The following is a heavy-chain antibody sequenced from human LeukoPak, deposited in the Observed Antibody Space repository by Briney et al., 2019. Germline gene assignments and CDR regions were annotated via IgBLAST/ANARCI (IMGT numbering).Heavy chain of an antibody. CDR3: AKTNGYFDY. V-gene: IGHV3-23*01. Sequence: GGSLRLSCAASGFTFSNYAMTWVRQAPGKGLECVSGINANGGTSYYADSVRGRFTVSRDNSKNTLSLQMNSLRAGDSAIYYCAKTNGYFDYWGQGTLVAVSS. CDR1: GFTFSNYA. CDR2: INANGGTS. J-gene: IGHJ4*02.